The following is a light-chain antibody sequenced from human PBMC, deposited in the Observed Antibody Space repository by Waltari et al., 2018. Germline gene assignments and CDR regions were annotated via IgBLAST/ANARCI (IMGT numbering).Light chain of an antibody. CDR3: HHYGTTPHT. CDR2: GAS. Sequence: EIVLTQSPGTLSLSPGERATLSCRASQSLSSAFFAWYQQRPGQAPRLLIYGASARAAGGPDRFTGSGSGTDFSLTINRLEPEDFAVYYCHHYGTTPHTFGQGTKVEIK. CDR1: QSLSSAF. J-gene: IGKJ2*01. V-gene: IGKV3-20*01.